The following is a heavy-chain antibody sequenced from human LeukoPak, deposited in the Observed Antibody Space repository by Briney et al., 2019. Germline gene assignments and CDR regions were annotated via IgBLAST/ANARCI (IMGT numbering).Heavy chain of an antibody. D-gene: IGHD2-2*03. J-gene: IGHJ4*02. CDR2: IYYSGST. CDR3: ARVWGGYCSSTSCQTYYFDY. V-gene: IGHV4-59*01. CDR1: GGSISSYY. Sequence: PSETLSLTCTVSGGSISSYYWSWIRQPPGKGLEWIGYIYYSGSTNYNPSLKSRVTISVDTSKNQFSLKLSSVTAADTAVYYCARVWGGYCSSTSCQTYYFDYWGQGTLVTVSS.